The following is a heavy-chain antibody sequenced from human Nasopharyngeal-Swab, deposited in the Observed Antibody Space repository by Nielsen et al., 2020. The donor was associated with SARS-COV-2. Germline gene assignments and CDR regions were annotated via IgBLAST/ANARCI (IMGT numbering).Heavy chain of an antibody. V-gene: IGHV1-24*01. Sequence: ASVKVSCKVSGYTLTELSMHWVRQAPGKGLEWMGGFDPEDGETIYAQKFQGRVTMTTDTSTSTAYMELRSLRSDDTAVYYCGRVKAAGTSFYYYYHMDVWGKGTTVTVSS. CDR3: GRVKAAGTSFYYYYHMDV. D-gene: IGHD6-13*01. J-gene: IGHJ6*03. CDR1: GYTLTELS. CDR2: FDPEDGET.